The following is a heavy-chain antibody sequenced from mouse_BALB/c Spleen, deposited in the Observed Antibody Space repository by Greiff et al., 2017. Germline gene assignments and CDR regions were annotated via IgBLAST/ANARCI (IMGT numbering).Heavy chain of an antibody. CDR3: ARKTYGSSYYAMDY. Sequence: VQLVESGAELVRPGVSVKISCKGSGYTFTDYAMHWVKQSHAKSLEWIGVISTYYGDASYNQKFKGKATMTVDKSSSTAYMELARLTSEDSAIYYCARKTYGSSYYAMDYWGQGTSVTVSS. D-gene: IGHD1-1*01. CDR2: ISTYYGDA. J-gene: IGHJ4*01. CDR1: GYTFTDYA. V-gene: IGHV1S137*01.